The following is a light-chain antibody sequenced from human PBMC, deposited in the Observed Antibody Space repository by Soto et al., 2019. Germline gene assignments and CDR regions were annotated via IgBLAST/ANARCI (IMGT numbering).Light chain of an antibody. CDR1: QSVSHY. J-gene: IGKJ4*01. Sequence: EIVLSQSPATLSLSPGERATVSCRASQSVSHYLAWYQQKPGQAPRLLISDASNRAPGIPARFSGSGSGTDFTLNISRLEPEDFAVYYSQHCSSWPLTFGGGTKVEIK. CDR2: DAS. CDR3: QHCSSWPLT. V-gene: IGKV3-11*01.